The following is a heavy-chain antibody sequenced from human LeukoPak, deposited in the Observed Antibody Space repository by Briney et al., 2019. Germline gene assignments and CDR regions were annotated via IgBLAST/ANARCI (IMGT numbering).Heavy chain of an antibody. Sequence: LETLSLTCTVSGGSISSYYWSWIRQPPGKGLEWIGYIYYSGSTYYNPSLKSRVIISVDTSKNQFSLKLSSVTAADTAVYYCVRQYYYDRSGPSFDIWGQGTMVTVSS. V-gene: IGHV4-59*08. CDR2: IYYSGST. D-gene: IGHD3-22*01. CDR1: GGSISSYY. J-gene: IGHJ3*02. CDR3: VRQYYYDRSGPSFDI.